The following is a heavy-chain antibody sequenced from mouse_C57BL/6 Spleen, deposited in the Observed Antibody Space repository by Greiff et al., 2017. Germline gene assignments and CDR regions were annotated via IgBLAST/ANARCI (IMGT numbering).Heavy chain of an antibody. J-gene: IGHJ3*01. D-gene: IGHD2-4*01. Sequence: VKLVESGAELARPGASVKLSCKASGYTFTSYGISWVKQRTGQGLEWIGEIYPRSGNTYYNEKFKGKATLTADKSSSTAYMELRSLTSEDSAVYFCADYDYDDGLFAYWGQGTLVTVSA. CDR3: ADYDYDDGLFAY. CDR1: GYTFTSYG. CDR2: IYPRSGNT. V-gene: IGHV1-81*01.